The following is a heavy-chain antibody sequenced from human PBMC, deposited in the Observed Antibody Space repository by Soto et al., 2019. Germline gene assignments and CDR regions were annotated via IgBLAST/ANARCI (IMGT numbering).Heavy chain of an antibody. CDR2: IYYSGST. CDR3: ARARLLHYYGMDV. CDR1: GGSISSYY. V-gene: IGHV4-59*01. J-gene: IGHJ6*02. D-gene: IGHD3-22*01. Sequence: LSLTCTVSGGSISSYYWSWIRQPPGKGLEWIGYIYYSGSTNYNPSLKSRVTISVDTSKNQFSLKLSSVTAADTAVYYCARARLLHYYGMDVWGQGTTVTVS.